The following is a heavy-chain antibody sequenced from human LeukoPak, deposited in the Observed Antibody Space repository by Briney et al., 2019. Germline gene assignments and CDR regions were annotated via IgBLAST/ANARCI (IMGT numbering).Heavy chain of an antibody. V-gene: IGHV4-34*01. CDR3: ARVYPYYYGSAGFDY. Sequence: SETLSLTCAVYGGSFSGYYWGWIRQPPGKGLEWIGEINHSGSTNYNPSLKSRVTISVDTSKNQFSLKLSSVTAADTAVYYCARVYPYYYGSAGFDYWGQGTLVTVSS. CDR2: INHSGST. J-gene: IGHJ4*02. D-gene: IGHD3-10*01. CDR1: GGSFSGYY.